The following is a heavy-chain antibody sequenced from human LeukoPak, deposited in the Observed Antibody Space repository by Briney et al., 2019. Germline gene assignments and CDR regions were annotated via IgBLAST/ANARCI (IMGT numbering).Heavy chain of an antibody. D-gene: IGHD5-18*01. Sequence: SETLSLTCTVSGGSINSSSYYWGWIRQPPGKGLEWIGSIYYSGSTYYNPSLKSRVTISVDTSKNQFSLKLSSVTAEDTAVYYCARHGRSGYSIDWTALDYWGQGSLVTVSS. V-gene: IGHV4-39*01. CDR1: GGSINSSSYY. CDR2: IYYSGST. J-gene: IGHJ4*02. CDR3: ARHGRSGYSIDWTALDY.